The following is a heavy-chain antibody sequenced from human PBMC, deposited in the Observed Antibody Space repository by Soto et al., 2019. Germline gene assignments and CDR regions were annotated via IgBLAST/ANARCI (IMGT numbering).Heavy chain of an antibody. CDR2: INHSGST. J-gene: IGHJ5*02. CDR1: GGSFSGYY. CDR3: ARGFRYYYDSSGYPRPHWFDP. D-gene: IGHD3-22*01. Sequence: SETLSLTCAVYGGSFSGYYWSWMRQPPGKGLEWIGEINHSGSTNYNPSLKSRVTISVDTSKNQFSLKLSSVTAADTAVYYCARGFRYYYDSSGYPRPHWFDPWGQGTLVTVSS. V-gene: IGHV4-34*01.